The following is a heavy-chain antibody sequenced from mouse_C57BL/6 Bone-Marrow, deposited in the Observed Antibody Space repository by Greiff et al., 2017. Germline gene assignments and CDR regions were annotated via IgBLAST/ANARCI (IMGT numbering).Heavy chain of an antibody. V-gene: IGHV1-81*01. CDR1: GYTFTSYG. J-gene: IGHJ4*01. CDR2: IYPRSGNT. D-gene: IGHD1-1*01. CDR3: ARYYYYGSSYAMDY. Sequence: QVQLQQSGAELARPGASVKLSCKASGYTFTSYGISWVKQRTGQGLEWIGEIYPRSGNTYYNEKFKGKATLTADKSSSTAYMELRILTSEDSAVYFCARYYYYGSSYAMDYWGQGTSVTVSS.